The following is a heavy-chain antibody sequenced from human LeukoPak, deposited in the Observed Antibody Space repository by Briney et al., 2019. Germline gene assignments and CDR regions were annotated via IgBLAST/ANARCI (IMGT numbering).Heavy chain of an antibody. CDR1: GFTFSSYA. CDR2: ISYDGSNK. CDR3: VRDTWGSSLDY. D-gene: IGHD6-13*01. J-gene: IGHJ4*02. Sequence: GRSLRLSCAASGFTFSSYAMHWVRQAPGKGLEWVAVISYDGSNKYYADSVKGRFTISRDNSKNTLYLQMNSLRAEDTAVYYCVRDTWGSSLDYWGQGTLVTVSS. V-gene: IGHV3-30-3*01.